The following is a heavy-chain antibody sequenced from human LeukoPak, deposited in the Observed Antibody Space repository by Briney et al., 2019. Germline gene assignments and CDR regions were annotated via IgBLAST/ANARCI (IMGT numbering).Heavy chain of an antibody. J-gene: IGHJ4*02. CDR2: IYSGGST. D-gene: IGHD5-18*01. V-gene: IGHV3-66*01. CDR1: EFTVSSNA. CDR3: ARGGGYYYSYAQLD. Sequence: PGGSPRLSCAASEFTVSSNAMTWVRQAPGKGLEWVSVIYSGGSTYYADSVKGRFTISRDNSKNTLSLHMSNLTAEDTAVYYCARGGGYYYSYAQLDWGQGTLVTVSS.